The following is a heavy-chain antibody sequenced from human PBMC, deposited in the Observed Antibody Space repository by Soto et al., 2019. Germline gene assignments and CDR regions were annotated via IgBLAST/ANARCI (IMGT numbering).Heavy chain of an antibody. Sequence: SETLALTCTVSGGSIISGDYYWSWIRQPPGKGLEWIGYIYHSGSTYYNPSLKSRVTISVDRSKNQFSLKLGSVTAADTAVYYCARLVAATGDDAFDIWGQGTMVTVSS. V-gene: IGHV4-30-2*01. CDR2: IYHSGST. J-gene: IGHJ3*02. D-gene: IGHD2-15*01. CDR3: ARLVAATGDDAFDI. CDR1: GGSIISGDYY.